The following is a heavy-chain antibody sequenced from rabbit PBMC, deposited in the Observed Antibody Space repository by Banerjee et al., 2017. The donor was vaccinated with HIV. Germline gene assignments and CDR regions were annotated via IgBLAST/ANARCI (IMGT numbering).Heavy chain of an antibody. D-gene: IGHD6-1*01. J-gene: IGHJ4*01. CDR3: ASDIYGYGAFNL. V-gene: IGHV1S45*01. CDR1: GFSFSSSYW. CDR2: IYAGSSGST. Sequence: QEQLEESGGDLVKPEGSLTLTCTASGFSFSSSYWICWVRQAPGKGLEWIACIYAGSSGSTYYASWAKGRFTISKTSSTTVTLQMTSLTAADTATYFCASDIYGYGAFNLWGPGTLVTVS.